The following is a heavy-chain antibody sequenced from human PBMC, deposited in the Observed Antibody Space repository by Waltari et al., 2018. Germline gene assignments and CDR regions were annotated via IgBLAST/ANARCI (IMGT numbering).Heavy chain of an antibody. CDR2: IDSDGSTT. J-gene: IGHJ4*02. CDR3: ASGYYYSVFVS. V-gene: IGHV3-74*01. Sequence: EVQLVESGGGLVQPGGSLRLSCVASGFTFSDYWMHWVRQAPGKGLMWVSRIDSDGSTTNYADSVECRFTISRDNAKNTAYLQINSLRAEDTAGYYCASGYYYSVFVSWGQGTLVTVSS. CDR1: GFTFSDYW. D-gene: IGHD3-22*01.